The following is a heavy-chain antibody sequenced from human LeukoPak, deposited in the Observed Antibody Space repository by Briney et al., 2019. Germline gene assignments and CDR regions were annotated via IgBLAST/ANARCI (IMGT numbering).Heavy chain of an antibody. CDR1: GVTFSSYS. V-gene: IGHV3-21*04. J-gene: IGHJ5*02. CDR2: ISSSSSYI. D-gene: IGHD4-17*01. Sequence: PGGSLRLSCAASGVTFSSYSMNWVRQAPGKGLEWVSSISSSSSYIYYADSVKGRFTISRDTSKNTLYLQINSLRVEDTAVYYCIVFGDSNHWGQGTLVTVSS. CDR3: IVFGDSNH.